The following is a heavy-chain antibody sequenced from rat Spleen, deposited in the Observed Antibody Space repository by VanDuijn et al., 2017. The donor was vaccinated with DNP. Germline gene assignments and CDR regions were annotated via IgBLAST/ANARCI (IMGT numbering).Heavy chain of an antibody. J-gene: IGHJ2*01. CDR3: ARHSRTTAITEYFDY. CDR2: ISTSGNRP. D-gene: IGHD1-9*01. CDR1: GFTFSNHG. Sequence: EVQLVESGGGLVQPGRSLKLSCAGSGFTFSNHGMAWVRQAPKKGLEWVATISTSGNRPYYPDSVKGRFTISRDNAKSSLYLQMNSLKSEDTATYYCARHSRTTAITEYFDYWGQGVMVTVSS. V-gene: IGHV5S13*01.